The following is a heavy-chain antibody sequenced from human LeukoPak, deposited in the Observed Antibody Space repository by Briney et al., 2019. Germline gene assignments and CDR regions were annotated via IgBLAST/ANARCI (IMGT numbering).Heavy chain of an antibody. CDR2: ISSNGGST. V-gene: IGHV3-64D*06. CDR3: EIGIAVAAFDY. J-gene: IGHJ4*02. CDR1: GFPLSSYA. Sequence: QPGGSLRLSSSAHGFPLSSYAMPWVRQAPAKGLEYVSPISSNGGSTYYADSVKGRFTIYRDNSKNTLYLHMSSLRAEDAAVYYCEIGIAVAAFDYWGQGTLVTVSS. D-gene: IGHD6-19*01.